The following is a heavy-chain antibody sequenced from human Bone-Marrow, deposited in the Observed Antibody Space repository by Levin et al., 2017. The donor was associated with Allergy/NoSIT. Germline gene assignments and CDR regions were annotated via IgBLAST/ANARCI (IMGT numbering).Heavy chain of an antibody. J-gene: IGHJ5*02. CDR3: ARDLELPSILDWFDP. V-gene: IGHV3-74*01. Sequence: ETLSLTCAASGFTFSSYWMHWVRQAPGKGLVWVSRINSDGSSTSYADSVKGRFTISRDNAKNTLYLQMNSLRAEDTAVYYCARDLELPSILDWFDPWGQGTLVTVSS. CDR2: INSDGSST. D-gene: IGHD1-7*01. CDR1: GFTFSSYW.